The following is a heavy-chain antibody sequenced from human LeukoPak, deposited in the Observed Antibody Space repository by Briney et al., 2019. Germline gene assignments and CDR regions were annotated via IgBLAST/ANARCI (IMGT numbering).Heavy chain of an antibody. CDR1: GGTFSSYA. CDR2: IIPIFGTA. J-gene: IGHJ5*02. Sequence: GASVKVSCKASGGTFSSYAISWVRQAPGQGLEWMGGIIPIFGTANYAQKFQGRVTITADKSTGTAYMELSSLRSEDTAVYYCARSSIAARPRYNWFDPWGQGTLVTVSS. D-gene: IGHD6-6*01. CDR3: ARSSIAARPRYNWFDP. V-gene: IGHV1-69*06.